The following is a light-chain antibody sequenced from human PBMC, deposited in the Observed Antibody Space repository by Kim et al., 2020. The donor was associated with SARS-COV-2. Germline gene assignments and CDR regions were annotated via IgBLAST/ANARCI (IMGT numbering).Light chain of an antibody. CDR1: NIGSKS. CDR3: QVWDSDSDHVV. V-gene: IGLV3-21*02. Sequence: SYELTQSPSVSVAPGQTATITCEGNNIGSKSVHWYEQKPGQAPPIVVYHDGERPSGTPERISGSNFGNTATLTISRVEAGDEADYFCQVWDSDSDHVVFGGGTQLTVL. CDR2: HDG. J-gene: IGLJ2*01.